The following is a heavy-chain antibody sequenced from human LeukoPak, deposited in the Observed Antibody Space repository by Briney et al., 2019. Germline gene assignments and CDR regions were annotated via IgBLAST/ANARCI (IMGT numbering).Heavy chain of an antibody. CDR1: GFTVSSNY. J-gene: IGHJ4*02. V-gene: IGHV4-59*02. Sequence: GSLRLSCAASGFTVSSNYMSWVRQAPGKGLEWIGYIYYSGSTNYNPSLKSRVTISVDTSKNQFSLKLSSVTAADTAVYYCARMGRGGYSYGYDYWGQGTLVTVSS. CDR2: IYYSGST. CDR3: ARMGRGGYSYGYDY. D-gene: IGHD5-18*01.